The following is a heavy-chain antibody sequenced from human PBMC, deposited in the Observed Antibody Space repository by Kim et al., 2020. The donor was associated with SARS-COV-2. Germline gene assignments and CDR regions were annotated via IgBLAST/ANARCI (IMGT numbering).Heavy chain of an antibody. CDR3: ARGRFSRGGSCYFDY. CDR2: ISSSGSTI. D-gene: IGHD2-15*01. V-gene: IGHV3-48*03. Sequence: GGSLRLSCAASGFTFSSYEMNWVRQAPGKGLEWVSYISSSGSTIYYADSVKGRFTISRDNAKNSLYLQMNSLRAEDTAFYYCARGRFSRGGSCYFDYWGQGTLVTVSS. J-gene: IGHJ4*02. CDR1: GFTFSSYE.